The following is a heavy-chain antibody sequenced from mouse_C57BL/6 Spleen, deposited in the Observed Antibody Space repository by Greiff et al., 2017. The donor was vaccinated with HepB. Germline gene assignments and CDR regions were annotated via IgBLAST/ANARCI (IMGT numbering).Heavy chain of an antibody. CDR3: KRSSKAWFAY. CDR2: IDPETGGT. J-gene: IGHJ3*01. D-gene: IGHD2-5*01. V-gene: IGHV1-15*01. Sequence: VQVVESGAELVRPGASVTLSCKASGYTFTDYEMHWVKQTPVHGLEWIGAIDPETGGTAYNQKFKGKAILTADKSSSTAYMELRSLTSEDSAVYYCKRSSKAWFAYWGQGTLVTVSA. CDR1: GYTFTDYE.